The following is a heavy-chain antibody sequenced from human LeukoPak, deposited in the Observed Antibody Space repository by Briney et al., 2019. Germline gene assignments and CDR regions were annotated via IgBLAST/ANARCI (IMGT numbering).Heavy chain of an antibody. Sequence: PGGSLRLSCAASGLTVSSNYMSWVRQAPGKGLEWVAVISYDGSNKYYADSVKGRFTISRDNSKNTLYLQMNSLGAEDTAVYYCAKDSGIAVAGGMSWFDPWGQGTLVTVSS. CDR3: AKDSGIAVAGGMSWFDP. CDR2: ISYDGSNK. J-gene: IGHJ5*02. CDR1: GLTVSSNY. D-gene: IGHD6-19*01. V-gene: IGHV3-30*18.